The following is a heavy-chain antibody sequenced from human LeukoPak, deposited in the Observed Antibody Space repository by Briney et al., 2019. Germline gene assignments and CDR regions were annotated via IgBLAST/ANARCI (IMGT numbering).Heavy chain of an antibody. V-gene: IGHV3-13*01. CDR3: VLGAYWNDDKNAFRI. CDR2: IGATGDT. CDR1: GLTFSSYD. D-gene: IGHD1-1*01. Sequence: GGSLRLSCAASGLTFSSYDMHWIRQSPGKRLEWVSSIGATGDTYYAVSVKGRFTISRENAKKSVYLQMSSLSAGDTAVYFCVLGAYWNDDKNAFRIWGPGPMVTVSS. J-gene: IGHJ3*02.